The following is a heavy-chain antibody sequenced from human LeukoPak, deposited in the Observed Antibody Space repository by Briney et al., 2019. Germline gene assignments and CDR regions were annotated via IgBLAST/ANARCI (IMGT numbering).Heavy chain of an antibody. D-gene: IGHD5-12*01. CDR1: GGTFSSYA. Sequence: SVKVSCKASGGTFSSYAISWVRQAPGQGLEWMGGIIPIFGTANYAQKFKGRVTITADESTSTAYMELSSVRSEDTAAYYCASGVDIVAKYWGQGTLVTVSS. V-gene: IGHV1-69*13. CDR3: ASGVDIVAKY. J-gene: IGHJ4*02. CDR2: IIPIFGTA.